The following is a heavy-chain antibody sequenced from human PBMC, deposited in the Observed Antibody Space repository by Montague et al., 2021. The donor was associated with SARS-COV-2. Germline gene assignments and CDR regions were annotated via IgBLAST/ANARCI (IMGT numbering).Heavy chain of an antibody. CDR1: GFTFSNYD. CDR2: ISTSAYTT. J-gene: IGHJ3*02. CDR3: TRDYRSIVGDGLDI. Sequence: SLRLSCAASGFTFSNYDMNWVRQAPGKGPEWISYISTSAYTTSYAGPVKGRFTISRDNGKNSLYLQMNGLRVEDAAVYYCTRDYRSIVGDGLDIWGQGTKVTVSS. D-gene: IGHD3-16*02. V-gene: IGHV3-48*03.